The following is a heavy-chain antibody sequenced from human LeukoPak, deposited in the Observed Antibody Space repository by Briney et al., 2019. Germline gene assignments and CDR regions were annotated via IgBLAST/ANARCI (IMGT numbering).Heavy chain of an antibody. D-gene: IGHD3-3*01. Sequence: ASVKVSCKASGYTFTGYYMHWVRQAPGQGLEWMGWINPNSGGTNYAQKFQGRVTMTRDTSISTAYMELSRLRSDDTAVYYCAVTCYDFWSGSSYFDYWGQGTLVTVSS. J-gene: IGHJ4*02. CDR2: INPNSGGT. V-gene: IGHV1-2*02. CDR1: GYTFTGYY. CDR3: AVTCYDFWSGSSYFDY.